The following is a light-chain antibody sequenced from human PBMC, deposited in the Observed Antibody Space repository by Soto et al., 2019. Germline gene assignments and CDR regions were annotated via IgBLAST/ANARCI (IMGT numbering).Light chain of an antibody. CDR3: CSFAGSSNLYV. V-gene: IGLV2-23*02. CDR1: TSDVGSYDL. J-gene: IGLJ1*01. CDR2: EVS. Sequence: LTQPSYVSGFPGQSITLSFPRTTSDVGSYDLVSWYQHHPGKAPKLLIYEVSKRPSGVSDRFSGSKSGNTASLTISGLQTEDEADYYCCSFAGSSNLYVFGTGTKVTVL.